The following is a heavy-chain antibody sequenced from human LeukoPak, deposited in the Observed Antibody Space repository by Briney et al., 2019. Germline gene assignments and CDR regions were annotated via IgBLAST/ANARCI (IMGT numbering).Heavy chain of an antibody. CDR2: INWNGGST. D-gene: IGHD3-3*01. CDR3: ARGYYDFWSGNYYMDV. Sequence: GGSLRLSCAASGFTFDDYGMSWVRQAPGKGLEWVSGINWNGGSTGYADSVKGRFTISRDNAKNTLYLQMNSLRAEDTAVYYCARGYYDFWSGNYYMDVWGKGTTVTVSS. CDR1: GFTFDDYG. V-gene: IGHV3-20*04. J-gene: IGHJ6*03.